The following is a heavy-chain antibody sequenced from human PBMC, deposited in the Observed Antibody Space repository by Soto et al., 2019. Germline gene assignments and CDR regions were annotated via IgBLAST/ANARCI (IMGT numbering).Heavy chain of an antibody. CDR1: GFTFSSYA. J-gene: IGHJ4*02. CDR2: ISSNGGST. Sequence: GGSLRLSCSASGFTFSSYAMHWVRQAPGKGLEYVPAISSNGGSTYYADSVKGRFTISRDNSKNTLYLQMSSLRAEDTAVYYCVSSAPPLFALWGQGTLVTVSS. D-gene: IGHD3-10*01. CDR3: VSSAPPLFAL. V-gene: IGHV3-64D*08.